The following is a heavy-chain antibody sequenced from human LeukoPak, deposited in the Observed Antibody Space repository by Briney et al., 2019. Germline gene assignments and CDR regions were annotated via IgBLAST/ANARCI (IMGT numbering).Heavy chain of an antibody. Sequence: GESLKISCKASGYNFPKSWIGWVRQMPGKGLEWMAIVDPDDSRTKYSPSFQGQVTISADKSINTAYLQWSSLRASDTAMYYCARPDYFASHDWGQGTLVTVSS. V-gene: IGHV5-51*01. CDR3: ARPDYFASHD. J-gene: IGHJ4*02. CDR2: VDPDDSRT. CDR1: GYNFPKSW. D-gene: IGHD2/OR15-2a*01.